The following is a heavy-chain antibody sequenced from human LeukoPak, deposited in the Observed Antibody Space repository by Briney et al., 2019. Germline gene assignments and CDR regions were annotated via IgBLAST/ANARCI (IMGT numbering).Heavy chain of an antibody. CDR2: ISSTSTYI. V-gene: IGHV3-21*04. CDR1: GFTFSSYS. D-gene: IGHD3-10*01. Sequence: PGGSLRLSCAASGFTFSSYSMNWVRQTPGKGLEWVSSISSTSTYIYYADSVKGRFTISRDNAKNSLYLQMNSLRAEDTALYYCAKDLTMVRGGPLDYWGQGTLVTVSS. J-gene: IGHJ4*02. CDR3: AKDLTMVRGGPLDY.